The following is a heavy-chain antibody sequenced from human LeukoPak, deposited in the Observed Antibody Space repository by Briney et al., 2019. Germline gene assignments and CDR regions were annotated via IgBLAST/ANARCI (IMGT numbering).Heavy chain of an antibody. V-gene: IGHV4-61*02. Sequence: SETLSLTCTVSGGSIRSGSYYWSWIRQPAGKGLQWIGRIYTSGTTNYNPSLKSRVTISVDTSKNQFSLKLRSVTAADTAVYYCARATGSSVPYYYYMDVLGEGTTVTVSS. J-gene: IGHJ6*03. CDR2: IYTSGTT. D-gene: IGHD2-2*01. CDR3: ARATGSSVPYYYYMDV. CDR1: GGSIRSGSYY.